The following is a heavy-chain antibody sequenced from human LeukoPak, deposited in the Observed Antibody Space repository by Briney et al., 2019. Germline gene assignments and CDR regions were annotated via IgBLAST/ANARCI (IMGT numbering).Heavy chain of an antibody. CDR2: IWYDGSNK. D-gene: IGHD6-19*01. V-gene: IGHV3-33*01. J-gene: IGHJ4*02. Sequence: GGSLRLSCAASGFTFSSYAMHWVRQAPGKGLEWVAVIWYDGSNKYYADSVKGRFTISRDHSKNTLYLQMKSLRAEDTAVYYCARELEIAEAGTLGYWGQGTLVTVSS. CDR3: ARELEIAEAGTLGY. CDR1: GFTFSSYA.